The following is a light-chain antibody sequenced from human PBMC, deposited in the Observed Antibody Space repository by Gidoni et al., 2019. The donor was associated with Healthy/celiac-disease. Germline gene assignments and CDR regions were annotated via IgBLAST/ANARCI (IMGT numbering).Light chain of an antibody. CDR3: QQRSNWPLST. V-gene: IGKV3-11*01. CDR2: DAS. Sequence: EIVSTQTPATLSLSPGERSTLSCTARQSVSSYLACYQQKPGQAPRLLIYDASTRATGIPARCIGSGSGTDFTLTISSLEPEDFAVYYCQQRSNWPLSTFGPGTKVDIK. J-gene: IGKJ3*01. CDR1: QSVSSY.